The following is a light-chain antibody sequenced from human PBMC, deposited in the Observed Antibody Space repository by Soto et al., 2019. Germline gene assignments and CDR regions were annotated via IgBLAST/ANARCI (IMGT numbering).Light chain of an antibody. J-gene: IGKJ1*01. CDR2: GAS. CDR3: QQYHNWWP. CDR1: QNIGSN. Sequence: EIVMTQSPATLSVSPGERVTLSCRASQNIGSNLAWYQQKFGQAPRLLIYGASTRVTGIPARISGSGSGTEFTLTITSLQSEDFGVYHCQQYHNWWPFGQGTKVDFK. V-gene: IGKV3-15*01.